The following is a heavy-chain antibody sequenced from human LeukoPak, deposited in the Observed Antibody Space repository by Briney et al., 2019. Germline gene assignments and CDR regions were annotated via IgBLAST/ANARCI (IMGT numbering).Heavy chain of an antibody. J-gene: IGHJ4*02. V-gene: IGHV3-48*03. CDR2: ISSSDSTI. Sequence: AGGSLRLSCAASGFTFSSYEMHWVRQAPGKGLEWVSYISSSDSTIYYADSVKGRFTISRDNAKNSLYLRMSSLRAEDTAVYYCARDYGGSSPFDYWGQGTLVTVSS. CDR1: GFTFSSYE. CDR3: ARDYGGSSPFDY. D-gene: IGHD4-23*01.